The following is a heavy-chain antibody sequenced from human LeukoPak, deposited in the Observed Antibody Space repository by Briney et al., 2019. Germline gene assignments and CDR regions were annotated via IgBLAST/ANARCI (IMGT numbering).Heavy chain of an antibody. V-gene: IGHV1-8*01. J-gene: IGHJ4*02. CDR2: MNPNSGDT. CDR3: ARISNMATTPDS. CDR1: GYAFTSYD. Sequence: ASVKVSCKASGYAFTSYDINWVRQATGQGLEWMGWMNPNSGDTGYAQKFQGRVTMTRNTSISTAYMVLSSLRSEDAAVYYYARISNMATTPDSWGQGTLVTVSS. D-gene: IGHD5-24*01.